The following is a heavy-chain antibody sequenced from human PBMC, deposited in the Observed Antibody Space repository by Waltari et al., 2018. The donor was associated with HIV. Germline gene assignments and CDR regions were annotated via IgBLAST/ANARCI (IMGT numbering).Heavy chain of an antibody. D-gene: IGHD3-3*01. CDR1: GGSVINSDYY. CDR3: ARRPRVAAFYLYYGMDV. Sequence: QLQLQQSGPGLVKPSETLSLTCTVSGGSVINSDYYWDFIRQSPGKGREWIGNSYYTGTPFYTPSLKSPVTISADLSRNQFSLRLNSVTAADTAIYYCARRPRVAAFYLYYGMDVWGQGTTVTVSS. CDR2: SYYTGTP. J-gene: IGHJ6*02. V-gene: IGHV4-39*01.